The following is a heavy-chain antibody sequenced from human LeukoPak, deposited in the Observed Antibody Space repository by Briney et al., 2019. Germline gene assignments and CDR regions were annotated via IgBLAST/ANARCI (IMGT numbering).Heavy chain of an antibody. CDR3: ARELVTMVRGVTRLGYYYYGMDV. CDR2: INPNSGGT. V-gene: IGHV1-2*04. Sequence: ASVKVSCKASGYTFTGYYMHWVQQAPGQGLEWMGWINPNSGGTNYAQKFQGWVTMTRDTSISTAYMELSRLRSDDTAVYYCARELVTMVRGVTRLGYYYYGMDVWGQGTTVTVSS. J-gene: IGHJ6*02. CDR1: GYTFTGYY. D-gene: IGHD3-10*01.